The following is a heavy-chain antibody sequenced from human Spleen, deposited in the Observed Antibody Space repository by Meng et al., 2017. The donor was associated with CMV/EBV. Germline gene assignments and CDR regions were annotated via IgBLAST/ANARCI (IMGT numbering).Heavy chain of an antibody. CDR2: INHSGST. Sequence: GSLRLSCAVYGGSFSGYYWSWIRQPPGKGLEWIGEINHSGSTNYNPSLKSRVTISVDTSKTQFSLKLSSVTAADTAVYYCAREGLRADYYYGMDVWGQGTTVTVSS. V-gene: IGHV4-34*01. D-gene: IGHD3-22*01. J-gene: IGHJ6*02. CDR3: AREGLRADYYYGMDV. CDR1: GGSFSGYY.